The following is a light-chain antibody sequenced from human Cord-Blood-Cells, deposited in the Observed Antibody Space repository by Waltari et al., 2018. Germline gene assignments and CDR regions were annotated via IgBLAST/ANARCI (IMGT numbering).Light chain of an antibody. J-gene: IGLJ3*02. CDR2: EDN. CDR3: QSYDSSNWV. V-gene: IGLV6-57*02. CDR1: SGSIASNY. Sequence: NFMLTQPHSVSESPGKTVTISCTGSSGSIASNYVRWYQQRPGRAPTTVIYEDNQRPPGVPDRFSGSIDSSSNSASLTISGLKTEDEADYYCQSYDSSNWVFGGGTKLTVL.